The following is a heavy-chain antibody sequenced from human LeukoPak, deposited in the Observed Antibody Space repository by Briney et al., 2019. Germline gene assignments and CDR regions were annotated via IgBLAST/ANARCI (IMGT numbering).Heavy chain of an antibody. D-gene: IGHD3-16*01. J-gene: IGHJ2*01. Sequence: PSETLSLTCTVSGGSISSYYWSWIRQPPGKGLEWIGEINHSGGATDSPTATYNPSLESRVTISEDTSKNQFSLRLSSVTAADTAVYYCARLAKCSSTCRGKYWYFDVWGRGTLVTVSS. V-gene: IGHV4-34*01. CDR1: GGSISSYY. CDR3: ARLAKCSSTCRGKYWYFDV. CDR2: INHSGGA.